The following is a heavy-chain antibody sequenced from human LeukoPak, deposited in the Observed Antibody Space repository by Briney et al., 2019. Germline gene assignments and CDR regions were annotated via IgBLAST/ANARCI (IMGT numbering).Heavy chain of an antibody. CDR2: ISSSSTYI. CDR3: ARGGLPAAITDY. J-gene: IGHJ4*02. Sequence: GGSLRLSCAASGFTFSTYSMNWVRQAPGKGLEWVSSISSSSTYIYYADSVKGRFTISRDNAENSLYLQMNSLRAEDTAVYYCARGGLPAAITDYWGQGTLVTVSS. CDR1: GFTFSTYS. D-gene: IGHD2-2*02. V-gene: IGHV3-21*01.